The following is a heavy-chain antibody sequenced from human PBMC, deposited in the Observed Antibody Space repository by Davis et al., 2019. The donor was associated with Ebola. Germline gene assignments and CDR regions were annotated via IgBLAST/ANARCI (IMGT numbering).Heavy chain of an antibody. Sequence: GESPKTPCAASGFTFSTYAMTWVRLTPGKGLEWLSAISGSGGNTYYANSVKGRFTISRDNSKNTLYLQMNSLRAEDTAIYYCAKGGTYNFWIFDYWGQGTLVTVSS. V-gene: IGHV3-23*01. D-gene: IGHD3-3*01. J-gene: IGHJ4*02. CDR1: GFTFSTYA. CDR2: ISGSGGNT. CDR3: AKGGTYNFWIFDY.